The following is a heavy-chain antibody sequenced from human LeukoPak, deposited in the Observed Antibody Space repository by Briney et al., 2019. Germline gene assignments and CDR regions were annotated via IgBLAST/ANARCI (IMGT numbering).Heavy chain of an antibody. D-gene: IGHD6-19*01. CDR3: VTYPPDSGWAFWS. J-gene: IGHJ5*02. CDR1: GFDFRTHA. V-gene: IGHV3-33*01. CDR2: IWRGGNYK. Sequence: GGSLRLSCSASGFDFRTHAMHWVRQAPGKGLEWVAMIWRGGNYKFYVESVKGRCTIFRDDFRSTVYLQMDSLTADDTAVYYCVTYPPDSGWAFWSWGQGALVTVSA.